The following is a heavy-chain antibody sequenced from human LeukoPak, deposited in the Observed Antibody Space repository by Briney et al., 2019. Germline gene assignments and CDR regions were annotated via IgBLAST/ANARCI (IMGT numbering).Heavy chain of an antibody. CDR2: IYYSGST. Sequence: SETLSLTCAVYGGSFSSYYWSWIRQPPGKGLEWIGYIYYSGSTNYNPSLKSRVTISVDTSKNQFSLKLSSVTAADTAVYYCARDSSGYYERGSHFDYWGQGTLVTVSS. J-gene: IGHJ4*02. D-gene: IGHD3-22*01. CDR1: GGSFSSYY. V-gene: IGHV4-59*12. CDR3: ARDSSGYYERGSHFDY.